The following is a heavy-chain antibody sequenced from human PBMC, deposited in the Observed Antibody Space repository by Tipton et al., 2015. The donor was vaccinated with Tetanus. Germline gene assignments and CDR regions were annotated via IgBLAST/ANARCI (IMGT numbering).Heavy chain of an antibody. CDR3: ARGGYFDDMLYLPWVDP. D-gene: IGHD3-9*01. CDR2: MNTNTGYT. Sequence: QLVQSGAEVKKPGASVKVSCKASGYTFGAYDINWVRQASGQGLEWMGWMNTNTGYTGPAPNFQGRLTMTRDTSTSTGYMELSSLRSDDTAVYFCARGGYFDDMLYLPWVDPWGQGTLVTVSS. V-gene: IGHV1-8*02. CDR1: GYTFGAYD. J-gene: IGHJ5*02.